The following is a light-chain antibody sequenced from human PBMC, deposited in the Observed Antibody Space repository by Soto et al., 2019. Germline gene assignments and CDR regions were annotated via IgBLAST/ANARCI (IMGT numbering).Light chain of an antibody. CDR2: DVS. J-gene: IGLJ2*01. CDR1: SSDVGGYKY. Sequence: QSALTQPASVSGYPGQSITISCTGSSSDVGGYKYVSWYQQHPGKAPKLIIYDVSNRPSGVSNRFSGSKSGNTASLTISGLQADDEGDYYCSSYTSNNVVCGGGTKLTVL. V-gene: IGLV2-14*03. CDR3: SSYTSNNVV.